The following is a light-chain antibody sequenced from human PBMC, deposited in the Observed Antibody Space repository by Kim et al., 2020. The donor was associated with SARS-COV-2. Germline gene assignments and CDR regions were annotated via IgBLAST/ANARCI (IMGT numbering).Light chain of an antibody. CDR3: AAWDDSLSARL. V-gene: IGLV1-47*02. CDR1: DSNIANTF. Sequence: ELTQPPSVSGPPGQSVTISCSGGDSNIANTFVYWYQQLPGAAPRLLIYGNTQRPSGVPDRFSVSKSGTSASLAIGRLRPEDEADYYCAAWDDSLSARLFGGGTQLTVL. J-gene: IGLJ2*01. CDR2: GNT.